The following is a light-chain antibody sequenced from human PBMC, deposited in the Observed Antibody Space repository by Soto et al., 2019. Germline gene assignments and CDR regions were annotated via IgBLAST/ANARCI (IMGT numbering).Light chain of an antibody. CDR3: QQYNNWWT. CDR1: QSVGSK. J-gene: IGKJ1*01. V-gene: IGKV3-15*01. Sequence: EIVMTQSPATLSVSPGERATLSCRASQSVGSKLAWYQQKPDQAPRLLIYAASTRATGIPARFSGSGSGTDFTLTISSLQSEDFAVYYCQQYNNWWTFGQGTKV. CDR2: AAS.